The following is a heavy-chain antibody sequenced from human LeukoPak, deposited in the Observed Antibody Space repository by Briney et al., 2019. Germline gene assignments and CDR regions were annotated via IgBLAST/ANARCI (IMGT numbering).Heavy chain of an antibody. CDR1: GGSISSGSYY. V-gene: IGHV4-61*02. CDR2: IYTSGST. J-gene: IGHJ4*02. Sequence: SETLSLTCTVSGGSISSGSYYWSWIRQPAGTGLEWIGRIYTSGSTNYNPSLKSRVTISVDTSKNQFSLKLSSVTAADTAVYYCARAPVTGSGSYNYWGQGTLVTVSS. D-gene: IGHD3-10*01. CDR3: ARAPVTGSGSYNY.